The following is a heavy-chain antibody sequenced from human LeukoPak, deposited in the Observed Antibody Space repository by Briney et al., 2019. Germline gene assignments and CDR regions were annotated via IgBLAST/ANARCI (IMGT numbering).Heavy chain of an antibody. J-gene: IGHJ6*02. D-gene: IGHD2-2*01. CDR1: GYTFTSYD. CDR2: MNPNSGNT. CDR3: ARLYQTSARYYYGMDV. Sequence: ASVKVSCKASGYTFTSYDINWVRQATGQGLEWMGWMNPNSGNTGYAQKFQGRVTMTRNTSISTAYMELRSLRSEDRAVYCCARLYQTSARYYYGMDVWGQGTTVSVSS. V-gene: IGHV1-8*01.